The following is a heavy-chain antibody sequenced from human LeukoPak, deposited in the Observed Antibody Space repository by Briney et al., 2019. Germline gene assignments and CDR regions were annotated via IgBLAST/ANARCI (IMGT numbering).Heavy chain of an antibody. D-gene: IGHD3-22*01. CDR2: ISSSGSTI. J-gene: IGHJ4*02. CDR1: GFTFSSYE. CDR3: ARPQIVVGYFDY. Sequence: GGSLRLSCAASGFTFSSYEMNWVRQAPGKGLEWVSYISSSGSTIYYADSVKGRFTISRDNAKNSLYLQMNSPRAEDTAVYYCARPQIVVGYFDYWGQGTLVTVSS. V-gene: IGHV3-48*03.